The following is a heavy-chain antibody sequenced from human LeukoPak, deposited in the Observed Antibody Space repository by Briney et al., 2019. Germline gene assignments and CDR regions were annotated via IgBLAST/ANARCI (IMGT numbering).Heavy chain of an antibody. CDR1: GGSFSGYY. CDR3: ARGLGGVLVGATKSFDY. D-gene: IGHD1-26*01. CDR2: INHSGST. V-gene: IGHV4-34*01. Sequence: SETLSLTCAVYGGSFSGYYWSWIRQPPGKGLEWIGEINHSGSTNYNPSLKSRVTISVDTSKNQFSLKLSSVTAADTAVHYCARGLGGVLVGATKSFDYWGQGTLVTVSS. J-gene: IGHJ4*02.